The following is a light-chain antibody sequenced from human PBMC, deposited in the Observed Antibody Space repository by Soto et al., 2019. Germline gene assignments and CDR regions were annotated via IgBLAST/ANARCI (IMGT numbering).Light chain of an antibody. V-gene: IGLV2-14*03. CDR1: SSDVGGYNY. CDR3: NSYTSSSTYV. J-gene: IGLJ1*01. CDR2: DVS. Sequence: QSALTQPASVSGSPVQSITIACTGTSSDVGGYNYVSWYQHHPGEAPKVMIYDVSNRPSGISNRFSGSKSGNTASLNISGLQAEDEADYYCNSYTSSSTYVFGTGTKLTVL.